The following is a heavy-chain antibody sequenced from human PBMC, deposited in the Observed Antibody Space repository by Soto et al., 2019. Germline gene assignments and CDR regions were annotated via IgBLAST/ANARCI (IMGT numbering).Heavy chain of an antibody. Sequence: SETLSLTCTVSGASISGFYWSWIRKSAGNGLEWIGRIYATGTTDYNPSLKSRVMMSVDTSKKQFSLKLRSVTAADTAVYYCVRDGTKTLRDWFDPWGQGISVTVSS. J-gene: IGHJ5*02. CDR1: GASISGFY. CDR3: VRDGTKTLRDWFDP. CDR2: IYATGTT. V-gene: IGHV4-4*07. D-gene: IGHD1-1*01.